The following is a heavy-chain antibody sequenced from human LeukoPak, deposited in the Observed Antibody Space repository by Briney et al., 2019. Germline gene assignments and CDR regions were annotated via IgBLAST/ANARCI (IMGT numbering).Heavy chain of an antibody. CDR3: AKDLRYYYASGSYSHIMDV. D-gene: IGHD3-10*01. V-gene: IGHV3-30*02. CDR2: IRYDGSNK. J-gene: IGHJ6*03. CDR1: GFTFSSYG. Sequence: GGSLRLSCAASGFTFSSYGMHGVRQAPGKGLEWVAFIRYDGSNKYYADSVKGRFTISRDNSKNTLYLQMNSLRAEDTAVYYCAKDLRYYYASGSYSHIMDVWGKGTTVTISS.